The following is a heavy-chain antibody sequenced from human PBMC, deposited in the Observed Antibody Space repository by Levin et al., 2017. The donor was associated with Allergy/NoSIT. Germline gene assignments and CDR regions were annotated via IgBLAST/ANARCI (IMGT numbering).Heavy chain of an antibody. CDR2: IYSGGST. Sequence: GESLKISCAASGFTVSSNYMSWVRQAPGKGLEWVSVIYSGGSTYYADSVKGRFTISRDNSKNTLYLQMNSLRAEDTAVYYCARDSDYGDYEDYWGQGTLVTVSS. D-gene: IGHD4-17*01. J-gene: IGHJ4*02. V-gene: IGHV3-66*01. CDR1: GFTVSSNY. CDR3: ARDSDYGDYEDY.